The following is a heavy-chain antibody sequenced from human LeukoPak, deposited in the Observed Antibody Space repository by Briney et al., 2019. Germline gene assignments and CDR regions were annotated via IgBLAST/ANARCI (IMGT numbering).Heavy chain of an antibody. Sequence: GASVKVSSKASGYTFTSYGISWVRQAPGQGLEWMGWISAYNGNTNYAQKLQGRVTMTTDTSTSTAYMELRSLRSDDTAVYYCARVSAYYYDSSGYYIDYWGQGTLVTVSS. V-gene: IGHV1-18*01. J-gene: IGHJ4*02. CDR1: GYTFTSYG. D-gene: IGHD3-22*01. CDR2: ISAYNGNT. CDR3: ARVSAYYYDSSGYYIDY.